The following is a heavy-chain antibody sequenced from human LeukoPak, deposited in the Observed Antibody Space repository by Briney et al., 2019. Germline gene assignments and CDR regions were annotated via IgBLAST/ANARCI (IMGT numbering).Heavy chain of an antibody. CDR2: IYYSGST. Sequence: SETLSLTCTVSGGSISSYYWSWIRQPPGKGLEWIGYIYYSGSTNYNPSLKSRVTISVDTSKNQFSLKLSSVTAADTAVYYCARHAPHSSSSSNFDYWGQGTLVTVSS. V-gene: IGHV4-59*08. CDR3: ARHAPHSSSSSNFDY. CDR1: GGSISSYY. D-gene: IGHD6-13*01. J-gene: IGHJ4*02.